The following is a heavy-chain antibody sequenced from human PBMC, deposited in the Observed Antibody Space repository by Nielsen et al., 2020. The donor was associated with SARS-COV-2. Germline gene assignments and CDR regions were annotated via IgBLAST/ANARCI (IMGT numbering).Heavy chain of an antibody. D-gene: IGHD1-26*01. CDR2: IWYDGSNK. CDR3: ARGSARLYSYFDY. V-gene: IGHV3-33*01. CDR1: GFTFSSYG. J-gene: IGHJ4*02. Sequence: GGSLRLSCAASGFTFSSYGMHWVRQAPGKGLEWVAVIWYDGSNKYYADSVKGRFTISRDNSKNTLYLQMNSLRAEDTAVYYCARGSARLYSYFDYWGQGTLVTVSS.